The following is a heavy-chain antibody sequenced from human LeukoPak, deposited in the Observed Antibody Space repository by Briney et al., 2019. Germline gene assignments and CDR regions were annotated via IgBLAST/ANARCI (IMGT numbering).Heavy chain of an antibody. J-gene: IGHJ4*02. CDR3: ARQGAVWFGESYFDY. V-gene: IGHV4-39*01. Sequence: TSETLSLTCTVSGGSISSSSYYWGWIRQPPGKGLEWIGSIYYSGSTYYNPSLKSRVTISVDTSKNQFSLKLSSVTAADTAVYYCARQGAVWFGESYFDYWGQGTLVTVSS. CDR1: GGSISSSSYY. D-gene: IGHD3-10*01. CDR2: IYYSGST.